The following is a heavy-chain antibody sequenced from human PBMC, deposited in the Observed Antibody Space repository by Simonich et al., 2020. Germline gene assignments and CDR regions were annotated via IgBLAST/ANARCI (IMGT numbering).Heavy chain of an antibody. V-gene: IGHV3-74*01. D-gene: IGHD7-27*01. J-gene: IGHJ2*01. Sequence: EVQLVESGGGLVQPGGSLRLSCAASGFTFSSYWMHWVREAPGKGLSGVSRINSDGSSTSYADSVKGRFTISRDNAKNTRYLQMNSLRAEDTAVYYCAREAGDLWYFDLWGRGTLVTVSS. CDR1: GFTFSSYW. CDR3: AREAGDLWYFDL. CDR2: INSDGSST.